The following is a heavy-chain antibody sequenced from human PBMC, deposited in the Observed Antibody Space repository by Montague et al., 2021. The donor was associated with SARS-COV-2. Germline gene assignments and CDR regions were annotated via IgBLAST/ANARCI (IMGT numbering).Heavy chain of an antibody. V-gene: IGHV4-61*02. J-gene: IGHJ6*02. CDR1: GGSISSGSYY. CDR2: IYTSGST. Sequence: TLSLTCTVSGGSISSGSYYWSWIRQPAGTGLEWIGRIYTSGSTNYNPSLKSRVTISVDTSKNQFSLKLSSVTAADTAVYYCARVGVGTMVRGVIPAYYYYGMGVWGQGTTVTVSS. CDR3: ARVGVGTMVRGVIPAYYYYGMGV. D-gene: IGHD3-10*01.